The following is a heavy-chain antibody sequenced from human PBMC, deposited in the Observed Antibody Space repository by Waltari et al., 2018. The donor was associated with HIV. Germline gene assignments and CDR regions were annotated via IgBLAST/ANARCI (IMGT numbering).Heavy chain of an antibody. J-gene: IGHJ4*02. CDR1: GFTFRHYG. CDR3: VKGQPWSTYGLFDH. V-gene: IGHV3-30*18. D-gene: IGHD3-3*01. Sequence: QVQLVESGGGVVQPGRSLRLSCAVSGFTFRHYGMHWVRQAPGKGLEVVSLISFDGSNSYYVGSVKGRFTISRDNSKNTLYLEMNSVRPEDMAMYYCVKGQPWSTYGLFDHWGQGTLVTVSS. CDR2: ISFDGSNS.